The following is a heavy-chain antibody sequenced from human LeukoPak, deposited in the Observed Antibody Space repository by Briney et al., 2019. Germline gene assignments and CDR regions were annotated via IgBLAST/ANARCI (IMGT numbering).Heavy chain of an antibody. D-gene: IGHD3-10*01. V-gene: IGHV3-30-3*01. Sequence: PGGSLRLSCAASGFTFSSYAMHWVRQAPGKGLEWVAVISYDGSNKYYADSVKGRFTISRDNSKNTLYLQMNSLRAEDTAVYYCARSPTWFGELLPLDYWGQGTLVTVSS. CDR1: GFTFSSYA. CDR2: ISYDGSNK. CDR3: ARSPTWFGELLPLDY. J-gene: IGHJ4*02.